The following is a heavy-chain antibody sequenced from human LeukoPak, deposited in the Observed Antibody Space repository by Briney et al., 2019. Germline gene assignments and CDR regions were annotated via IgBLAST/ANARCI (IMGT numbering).Heavy chain of an antibody. CDR1: GGPLSGYY. D-gene: IGHD5-18*01. Sequence: SETLSLTCAVYGGPLSGYYWSWIPQPPGKGLGWFGEIIHSGSTNHNPSLKSPVTISVATSNNQYSLKLSSVTAADTAVYYCARYVGYSYGSGYDAFDVWGQGTMVTVSS. V-gene: IGHV4-34*12. CDR2: IIHSGST. J-gene: IGHJ3*01. CDR3: ARYVGYSYGSGYDAFDV.